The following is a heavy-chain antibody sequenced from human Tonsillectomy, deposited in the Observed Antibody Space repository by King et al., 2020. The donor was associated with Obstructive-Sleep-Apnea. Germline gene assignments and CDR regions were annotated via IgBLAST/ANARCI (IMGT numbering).Heavy chain of an antibody. J-gene: IGHJ4*02. CDR3: AGITMVRGVIGY. V-gene: IGHV3-7*03. CDR1: GFTFSSYW. D-gene: IGHD3-10*01. CDR2: IKQDGSEK. Sequence: VQLVESGGVLVQPGGSLRLSCAASGFTFSSYWMSWVRQAPGKGLEWVANIKQDGSEKYYVDSVEGRFTISKDNATNSLYLQMNSLRAEDTAVYYCAGITMVRGVIGYWGQGTLVTVSS.